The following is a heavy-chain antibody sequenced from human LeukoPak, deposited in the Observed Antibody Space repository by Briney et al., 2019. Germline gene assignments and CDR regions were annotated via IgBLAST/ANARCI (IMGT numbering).Heavy chain of an antibody. V-gene: IGHV4-34*01. D-gene: IGHD6-6*01. J-gene: IGHJ4*02. CDR3: AREGSATARPFVSNDY. CDR1: GGSFSGYY. Sequence: SETLSLTCAVYGGSFSGYYWSWIRQPPGKGLEWIGEINHSGSTNYNPSLKSRVTILVDTSKNQFSLKLSSVTAADTAVYYCAREGSATARPFVSNDYWGQGTLVTVSS. CDR2: INHSGST.